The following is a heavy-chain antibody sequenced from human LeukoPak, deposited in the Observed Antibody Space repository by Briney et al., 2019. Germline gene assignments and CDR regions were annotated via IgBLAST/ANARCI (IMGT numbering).Heavy chain of an antibody. D-gene: IGHD3-16*01. V-gene: IGHV4-59*01. CDR2: IYYSGST. J-gene: IGHJ4*02. CDR3: ARDLGGYFDY. CDR1: GGSISSYY. Sequence: SETPSLTCTVSGGSISSYYWSWIRQPPGKGLEWIGYIYYSGSTNYNPSLKSRVTISVDTSENQFSLKLSSVTAADTAVYYCARDLGGYFDYWGQGTLVTVSS.